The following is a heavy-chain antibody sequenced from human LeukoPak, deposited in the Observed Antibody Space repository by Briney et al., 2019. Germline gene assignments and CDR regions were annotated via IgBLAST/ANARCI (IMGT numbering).Heavy chain of an antibody. Sequence: GGSLRLSCAASGFTFNIFAMSWVSQTPGKGLEWVAAISGSGDTTYYADSVKGRFTISRDNFKNTVYLQMNSLRAGDTAVFYCAKGRSTYYFGSGSFDLDYWGQGNLVTVSS. CDR3: AKGRSTYYFGSGSFDLDY. CDR2: ISGSGDTT. D-gene: IGHD3-10*01. CDR1: GFTFNIFA. J-gene: IGHJ4*02. V-gene: IGHV3-23*01.